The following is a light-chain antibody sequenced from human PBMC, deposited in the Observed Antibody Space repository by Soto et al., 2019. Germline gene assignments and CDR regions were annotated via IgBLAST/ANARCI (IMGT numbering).Light chain of an antibody. CDR3: SSYTSSSTL. Sequence: TPPGPLSGSPGQSNNLLRPGTNCDVGGYNYVSWYQQHPGKAPKLMIYDVSNRPSGVSNRFSGSKSGNTASLTISGLQAEDEADYYCSSYTSSSTLFGGGTKVTVL. J-gene: IGLJ2*01. V-gene: IGLV2-14*01. CDR2: DVS. CDR1: NCDVGGYNY.